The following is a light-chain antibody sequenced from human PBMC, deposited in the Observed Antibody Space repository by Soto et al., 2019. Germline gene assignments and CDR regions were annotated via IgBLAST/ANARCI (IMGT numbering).Light chain of an antibody. CDR3: QKYNSAPHT. V-gene: IGKV1-27*01. CDR2: AAS. J-gene: IGKJ4*01. Sequence: DIQMTQSPSSLSASVGDRVTITCRASQGIGNYLAWYQQKPGKVPKLLIYAASTLQSGVPSRFSGSGSGTDFTLTISSLQPEDVATYYCQKYNSAPHTFGGGTKVDI. CDR1: QGIGNY.